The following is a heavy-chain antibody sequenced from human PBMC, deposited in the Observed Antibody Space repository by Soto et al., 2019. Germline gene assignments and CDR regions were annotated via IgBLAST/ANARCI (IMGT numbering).Heavy chain of an antibody. CDR2: ISSSSSYI. CDR1: GFTFSSYS. D-gene: IGHD6-25*01. CDR3: VKGRGSYEVKFGMDV. J-gene: IGHJ6*02. V-gene: IGHV3-21*04. Sequence: EVQLVESGGGLVKPGGSLRLSCAASGFTFSSYSMNWVRQAPGKGLEWVSSISSSSSYIYYADSVKGRFTISRDNAKNSLYLQMNSLRAEDTALYYCVKGRGSYEVKFGMDVWGQGTTVTVSS.